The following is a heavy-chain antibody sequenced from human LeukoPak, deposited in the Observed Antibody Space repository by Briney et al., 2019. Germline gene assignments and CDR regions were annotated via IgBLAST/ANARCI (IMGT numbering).Heavy chain of an antibody. CDR2: VYWNDDN. Sequence: SGPTLVKPTQTLKLTCPFSGFSLSDTAVGVPWIRRPPGNALERLALVYWNDDNKYSPSLRSRLTVTKDSSKNQVVLTMTNMDPVDTATYYCTHSSGWTTDFWGQGILVTVSS. D-gene: IGHD6-19*01. V-gene: IGHV2-5*01. CDR1: GFSLSDTAVG. CDR3: THSSGWTTDF. J-gene: IGHJ4*02.